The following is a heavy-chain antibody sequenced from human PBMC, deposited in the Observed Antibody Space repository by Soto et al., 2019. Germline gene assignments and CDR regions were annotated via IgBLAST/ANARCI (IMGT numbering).Heavy chain of an antibody. Sequence: PGGSLRLSCVASGFTFNKHAMHWVRQAPDKGLEWVAGISDDGSEKFYADSVKGRFTISRDSSKNTLDLQMNSLRSDDTAVYYCAKAATSYYDIDAFDMWGQGTMVTV. J-gene: IGHJ3*02. V-gene: IGHV3-30*18. CDR3: AKAATSYYDIDAFDM. CDR1: GFTFNKHA. CDR2: ISDDGSEK. D-gene: IGHD3-16*01.